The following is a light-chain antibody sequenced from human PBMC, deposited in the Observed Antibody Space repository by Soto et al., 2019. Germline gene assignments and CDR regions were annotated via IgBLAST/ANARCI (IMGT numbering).Light chain of an antibody. Sequence: EIVMTQSPGTLSLSPGERATISCRASQVIGSRYLAWYHQKSGQAHRLLIYGASSRATGIPDTFSGSGSGTDFTLTISRLEPEDFGVYYCHQFGSSIPHTFGQGTKLEIK. CDR1: QVIGSRY. V-gene: IGKV3-20*01. CDR2: GAS. CDR3: HQFGSSIPHT. J-gene: IGKJ2*01.